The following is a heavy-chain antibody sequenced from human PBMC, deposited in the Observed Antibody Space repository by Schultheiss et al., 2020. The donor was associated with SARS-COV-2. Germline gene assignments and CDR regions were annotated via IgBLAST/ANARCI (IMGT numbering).Heavy chain of an antibody. Sequence: ASVKVSCKASGYTFTSYYMHWVRQAPGQGLEWMGRIIPILGIANYAQKFQGRVTMTTDTSTSTAYMELRSLRSDDTAVYYCARDRNGDYVYPWRYYYYGMDVWGQGTTVTVSS. J-gene: IGHJ6*02. CDR3: ARDRNGDYVYPWRYYYYGMDV. D-gene: IGHD4-17*01. CDR2: IIPILGIA. CDR1: GYTFTSYY. V-gene: IGHV1-46*01.